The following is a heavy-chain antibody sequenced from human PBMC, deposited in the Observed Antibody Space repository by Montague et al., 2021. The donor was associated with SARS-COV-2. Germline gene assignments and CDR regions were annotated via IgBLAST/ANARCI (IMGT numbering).Heavy chain of an antibody. CDR3: ATLPSSITIFGVVQGYYFDD. D-gene: IGHD3-3*01. CDR1: SQAPVSRNSG. J-gene: IGHJ4*02. V-gene: IGHV4-39*01. Sequence: SETLSLTCTGDSQAPVSRNSGSDWKSQPPNSSHELIWYADYSGSTNYNPTLKSRVTISVDTSKNQFSLKLSSVTAADTAVYYCATLPSSITIFGVVQGYYFDDWGQGNLVTVSS. CDR2: ADYSGST.